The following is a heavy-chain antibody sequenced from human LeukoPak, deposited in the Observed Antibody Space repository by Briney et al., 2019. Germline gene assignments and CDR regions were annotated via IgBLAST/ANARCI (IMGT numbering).Heavy chain of an antibody. CDR1: GFSFSSYD. CDR3: ARGRHPEY. V-gene: IGHV3-13*04. J-gene: IGHJ4*02. Sequence: GGSLRLSCAASGFSFSSYDMHWVRQATGKGLEWVSTIGPAGDTYYAGSVRGRFTISRENAKNSLYLQMNNLGVGDTAVYYCARGRHPEYWGQGTLVSVSS. CDR2: IGPAGDT.